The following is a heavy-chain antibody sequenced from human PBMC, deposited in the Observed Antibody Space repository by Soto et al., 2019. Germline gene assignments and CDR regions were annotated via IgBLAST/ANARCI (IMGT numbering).Heavy chain of an antibody. J-gene: IGHJ4*02. CDR2: FYHGGTS. Sequence: SETLSLTCAVSGGSVSSGGYSWNWIRQPPGKGLEWIGYFYHGGTSYYNPSLKNRVSISVDRSENHFSLKMTSVTAADTAVYYCVRGPLSLPGTTRFFDFWGPGTLVTVSS. CDR1: GGSVSSGGYS. CDR3: VRGPLSLPGTTRFFDF. D-gene: IGHD1-7*01. V-gene: IGHV4-30-2*01.